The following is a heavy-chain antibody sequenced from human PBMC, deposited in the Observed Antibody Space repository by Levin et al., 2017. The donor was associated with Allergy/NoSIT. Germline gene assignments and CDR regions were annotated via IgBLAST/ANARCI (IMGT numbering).Heavy chain of an antibody. J-gene: IGHJ4*02. CDR1: GFTFSSYA. V-gene: IGHV3-23*01. D-gene: IGHD3-22*01. Sequence: GESLKISCAASGFTFSSYAMSWVRQAPGKGLEWVSAISGSGGSTYYADSVKGRFTISRDNSKNTLYLQMNSLRAEDTAVYYCAKDAMIVVVTMYYFDYWGQGTLVTVSS. CDR3: AKDAMIVVVTMYYFDY. CDR2: ISGSGGST.